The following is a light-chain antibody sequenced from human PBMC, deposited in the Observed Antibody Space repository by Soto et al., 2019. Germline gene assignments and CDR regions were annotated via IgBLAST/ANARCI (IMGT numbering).Light chain of an antibody. CDR1: DNIAPW. J-gene: IGKJ1*01. CDR2: KAA. Sequence: DIQMTQSPSTLSASVGDRVAITCRASDNIAPWVAWYQQKPGKAPKLLIYKAANLADEVPSRFAGSGSGTDFTLTITRLQPDDFATYYCQHYNRYPWTFGQGTKVDIK. CDR3: QHYNRYPWT. V-gene: IGKV1-5*03.